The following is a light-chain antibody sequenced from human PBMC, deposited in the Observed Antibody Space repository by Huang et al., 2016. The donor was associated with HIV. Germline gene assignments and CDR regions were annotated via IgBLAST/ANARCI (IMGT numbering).Light chain of an antibody. J-gene: IGKJ1*01. V-gene: IGKV1-5*03. CDR1: HSISDW. CDR2: KAS. Sequence: IQMTQSPSTLSASVGDRVTITCRASHSISDWLAWYQQKPGKAPKLLIYKASTFQSGVPSRFSGSVSGTEFTLTISSLQPDDFATYFCQQYNSWTFGQGTKVEIK. CDR3: QQYNSWT.